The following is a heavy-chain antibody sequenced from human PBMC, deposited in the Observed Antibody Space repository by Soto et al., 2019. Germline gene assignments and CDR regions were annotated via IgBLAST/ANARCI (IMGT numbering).Heavy chain of an antibody. Sequence: QITLKESGPTLVTPTRTLTLTCTFSGFSFSTNAVGVGWIRQPPGKALEWLALIYWDDDERYSPSLKRRLTITKDTSKDQVVLTMTNMDPMDTATYYCVRYCGDRLRGPYFYYYYYMDVWGNGTTVTVS. CDR3: VRYCGDRLRGPYFYYYYYMDV. V-gene: IGHV2-5*02. D-gene: IGHD1-26*01. CDR2: IYWDDDE. J-gene: IGHJ6*03. CDR1: GFSFSTNAVG.